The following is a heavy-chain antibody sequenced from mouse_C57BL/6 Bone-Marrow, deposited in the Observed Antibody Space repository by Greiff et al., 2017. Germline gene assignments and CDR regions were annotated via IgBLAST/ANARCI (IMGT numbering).Heavy chain of an antibody. D-gene: IGHD1-1*01. Sequence: QVQLQQPGAELVRPGSSVKLSCKASGYTFTSYWMHWVKQRPIQGLEWIGNIDPSDSETHYNQKFKDKATLTVDKSSGTAYMQLSSLTSEDSAVYYCARAEILLRLEYYFDYWGQGTTLTVSS. J-gene: IGHJ2*01. CDR2: IDPSDSET. CDR1: GYTFTSYW. V-gene: IGHV1-52*01. CDR3: ARAEILLRLEYYFDY.